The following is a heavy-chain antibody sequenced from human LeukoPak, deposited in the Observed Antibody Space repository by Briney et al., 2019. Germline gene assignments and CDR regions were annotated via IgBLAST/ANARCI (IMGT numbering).Heavy chain of an antibody. CDR3: VRHDGRGGATMGALDS. V-gene: IGHV4-39*01. CDR1: AASFISSSHH. CDR2: VYYGRTT. J-gene: IGHJ5*01. D-gene: IGHD5-12*01. Sequence: ASETLSLTCTVSAASFISSSHHWGWIRQSPGKGLEWIGTVYYGRTTYYNPSLDGRVTISLDTSANHFSLQLNSVTAADTAVYYCVRHDGRGGATMGALDSWGQGSLVTVSS.